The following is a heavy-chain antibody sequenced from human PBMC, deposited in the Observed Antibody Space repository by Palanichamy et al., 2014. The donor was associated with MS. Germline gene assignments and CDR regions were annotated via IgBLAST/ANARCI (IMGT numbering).Heavy chain of an antibody. J-gene: IGHJ6*02. CDR1: GYTFSGYG. V-gene: IGHV1-18*04. CDR3: ARDIGPVPGDYYYGLDV. Sequence: QVQLVQSGAEVKEPGASVRVSCKASGYTFSGYGISWARQAPGQGLEWMGWISTYNGNTKYAQKFQDRVTMTTDTSTTTAHMDLRSLRSDDSAVYFCARDIGPVPGDYYYGLDVWGQGTTVTVSS. CDR2: ISTYNGNT. D-gene: IGHD3-10*01.